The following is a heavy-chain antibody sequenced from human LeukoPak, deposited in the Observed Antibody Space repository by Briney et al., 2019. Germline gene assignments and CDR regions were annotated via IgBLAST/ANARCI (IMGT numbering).Heavy chain of an antibody. Sequence: ASVKVSCKTSGYSENFYGITWVRQVAGQGLEWMGWISAQHGQTEYAPNSQDRVTMTTDTYTNTAYMELRSLRSDDTAVYYCAGSLGYCTSNVCHLKYWGQGTLVTVSS. CDR2: ISAQHGQT. D-gene: IGHD2-2*01. J-gene: IGHJ4*02. CDR1: GYSENFYG. CDR3: AGSLGYCTSNVCHLKY. V-gene: IGHV1-18*01.